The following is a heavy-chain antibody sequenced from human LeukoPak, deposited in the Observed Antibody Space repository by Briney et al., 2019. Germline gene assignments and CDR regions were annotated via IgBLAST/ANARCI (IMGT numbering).Heavy chain of an antibody. CDR1: GFSFSNYA. V-gene: IGHV3-30-3*01. CDR2: ISYDGSNK. D-gene: IGHD5-18*01. Sequence: PGGSLRLSCAAPGFSFSNYAMHWVRQAPGKGLEWVAVISYDGSNKYYADSVKGRFTISRDNSKNTLYLQMNSLRGEDTAVYYCARDSYGLDYWGQGTLVTVSS. J-gene: IGHJ4*02. CDR3: ARDSYGLDY.